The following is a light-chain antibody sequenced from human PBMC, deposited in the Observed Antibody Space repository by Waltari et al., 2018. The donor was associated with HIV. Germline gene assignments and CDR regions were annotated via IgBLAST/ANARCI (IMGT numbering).Light chain of an antibody. CDR1: SSNIGNNG. J-gene: IGLJ2*01. CDR3: AAWDDSLNGVV. Sequence: QSVLTQPPSVSGAPRQRVTISCSGGSSNIGNNGVTWYQQIPGRPPKLLINYNDLLPSGVSDRFSGSKSGTSASLGISGLQSEDEATYFCAAWDDSLNGVVFGGGTRLTVL. V-gene: IGLV1-36*01. CDR2: YND.